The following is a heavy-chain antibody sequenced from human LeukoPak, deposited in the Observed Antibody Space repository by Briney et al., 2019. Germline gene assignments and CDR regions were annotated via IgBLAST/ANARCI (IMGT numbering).Heavy chain of an antibody. J-gene: IGHJ4*02. Sequence: PGGSLRLSCAASGFTFSSYWMRWVRQAPGKGLVWVSLINGDGSGTGYADSVRGRFTVSRDNAKNTLFLQMSSLRAEDTAMYYCARDTGYSSSLWGQGTLVTVSS. V-gene: IGHV3-74*01. CDR3: ARDTGYSSSL. D-gene: IGHD6-6*01. CDR2: INGDGSGT. CDR1: GFTFSSYW.